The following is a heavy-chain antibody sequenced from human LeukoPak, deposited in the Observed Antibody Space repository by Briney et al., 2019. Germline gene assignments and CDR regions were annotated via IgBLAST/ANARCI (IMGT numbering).Heavy chain of an antibody. V-gene: IGHV4-61*10. CDR1: GGSISSGSYY. CDR3: ARRSPSYGSGRSWVFDY. Sequence: SETLSLTCTVSGGSISSGSYYWSWIRQPAGKGLEWIGYIYYSGSTNYNPSLKSRVTISVDTSKNQFSLKLSSVTAADTAVYYCARRSPSYGSGRSWVFDYWGQGTLVTVSS. J-gene: IGHJ4*02. D-gene: IGHD3-10*01. CDR2: IYYSGST.